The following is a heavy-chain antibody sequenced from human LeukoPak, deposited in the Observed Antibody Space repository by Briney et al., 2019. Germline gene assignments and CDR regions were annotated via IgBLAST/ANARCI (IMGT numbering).Heavy chain of an antibody. CDR2: INDNERI. CDR1: GGSFSNYY. V-gene: IGHV4-34*01. Sequence: SETLSLTCGVYGGSFSNYYWGWIRQSPLKGLEWIGEINDNERIIYNPSLKSRVTMSVDTSKNQLSLKLNSVTAADTAVYYCARGAPSDYWGQGTLVTVSS. CDR3: ARGAPSDY. J-gene: IGHJ4*02.